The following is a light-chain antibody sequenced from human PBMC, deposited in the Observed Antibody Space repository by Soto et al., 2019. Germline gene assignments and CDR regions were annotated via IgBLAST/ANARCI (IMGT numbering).Light chain of an antibody. J-gene: IGKJ1*01. CDR3: QQYGSSPGT. Sequence: EIVLTQSPGTLSLSPGERATLSCWASQSIPNRYLAWYQQKPGQAPRLLIYRASSRATGIPDRFSGSGSETDFTLTISRLEPEDFAMYFCQQYGSSPGTFGQGTKVDIK. CDR1: QSIPNRY. V-gene: IGKV3-20*01. CDR2: RAS.